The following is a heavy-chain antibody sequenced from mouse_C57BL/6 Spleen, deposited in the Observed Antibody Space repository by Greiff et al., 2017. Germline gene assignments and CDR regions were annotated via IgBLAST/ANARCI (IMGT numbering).Heavy chain of an antibody. V-gene: IGHV1-5*01. CDR1: GYTFTSYW. D-gene: IGHD1-1*01. Sequence: EVQLQQSGTVLARPGASVKMSCKTSGYTFTSYWMHWVKQRPGQGLEWIGAIYPGNSDTSYNQKFKGKAKLTAVTSASTAYMELSSLTNEDSAVYYWTRGGGSSYVPFGYWGQGTTLTVSS. J-gene: IGHJ2*01. CDR3: TRGGGSSYVPFGY. CDR2: IYPGNSDT.